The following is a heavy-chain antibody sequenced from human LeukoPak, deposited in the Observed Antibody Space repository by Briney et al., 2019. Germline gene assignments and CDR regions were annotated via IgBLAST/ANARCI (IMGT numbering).Heavy chain of an antibody. D-gene: IGHD3-9*01. Sequence: AGGSLRLSCAVSGFTFSSYGMHWVRQAPGKGLEWVAFIRYDGTNKYYADSVKGRSTISRDNSKNTLYLQMNSLRAEDTALYYWATPERDTPILTGYIDYWGQGTLVTVSS. CDR1: GFTFSSYG. J-gene: IGHJ4*02. CDR2: IRYDGTNK. V-gene: IGHV3-30*02. CDR3: ATPERDTPILTGYIDY.